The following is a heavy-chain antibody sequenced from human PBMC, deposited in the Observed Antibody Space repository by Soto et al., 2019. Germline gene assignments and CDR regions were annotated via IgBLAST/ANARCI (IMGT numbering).Heavy chain of an antibody. CDR1: GFTFSSYW. V-gene: IGHV3-7*01. CDR3: ARDSRWGPYYFDY. Sequence: GGSLRLSCAASGFTFSSYWMSWVRQAPGKGLEWVANIKQDGSEKYYVDSVKGRFTISRDNAKNSLYLQMNSLRAEDTAVYYCARDSRWGPYYFDYWGQGTLVTVSS. CDR2: IKQDGSEK. D-gene: IGHD2-2*01. J-gene: IGHJ4*02.